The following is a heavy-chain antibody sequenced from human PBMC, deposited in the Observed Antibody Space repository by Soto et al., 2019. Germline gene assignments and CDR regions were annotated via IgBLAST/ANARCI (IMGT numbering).Heavy chain of an antibody. J-gene: IGHJ4*02. CDR1: GFIFSDYS. Sequence: PGGSLRLSCAASGFIFSDYSMNWIRHAPGKGLEWVASISSDDNYIYYRDSVEGRFTISRDNAKNSLYLQMTSLGADDTAVYYCARGRTCKGASCYGGGDYWGQGTLVTVSS. CDR2: ISSDDNYI. D-gene: IGHD2-15*01. CDR3: ARGRTCKGASCYGGGDY. V-gene: IGHV3-21*06.